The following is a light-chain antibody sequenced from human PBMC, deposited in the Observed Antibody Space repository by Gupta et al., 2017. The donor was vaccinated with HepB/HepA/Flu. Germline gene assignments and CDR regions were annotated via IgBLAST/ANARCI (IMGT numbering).Light chain of an antibody. CDR3: AACDESLNGVV. CDR2: YND. CDR1: SSNVGSKN. Sequence: QSVLTQSPSLSGTPGQRVTISCSGSSSNVGSKNVNWYQQLPGRAPKLLIYYNDERPSGVPDRFSGSKSDTSASLAISGLQSEDEADYYCAACDESLNGVVFGGGTKLTVL. V-gene: IGLV1-44*01. J-gene: IGLJ2*01.